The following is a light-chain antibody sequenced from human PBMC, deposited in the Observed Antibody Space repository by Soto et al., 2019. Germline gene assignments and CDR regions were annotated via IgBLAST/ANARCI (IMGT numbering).Light chain of an antibody. V-gene: IGLV1-40*01. J-gene: IGLJ2*01. CDR1: SSNIGAGYD. CDR3: QSYDSARVV. CDR2: GNS. Sequence: QSVLTQPPSVSGAPGQRVTISCTGSSSNIGAGYDVHWYQQLPGTAPKLLIYGNSNRPSGVPDRFSGSKSGTSASLAITGLQDEDEADYYCQSYDSARVVFGGGTKLTVL.